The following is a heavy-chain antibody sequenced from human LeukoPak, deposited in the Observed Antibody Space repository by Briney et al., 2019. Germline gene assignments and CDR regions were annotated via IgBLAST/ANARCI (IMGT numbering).Heavy chain of an antibody. CDR2: IYSSGST. CDR3: ARRSGYYYGMDV. V-gene: IGHV4-59*08. CDR1: GGSISSYY. D-gene: IGHD3-10*01. Sequence: PSETLSLTCTVSGGSISSYYWSWIRQPPGKGLEWIGYIYSSGSTNYNPSLKSRATISVDTSKNQFSLKLSAVTAADTAVYYCARRSGYYYGMDVWGQGTTVTVSS. J-gene: IGHJ6*02.